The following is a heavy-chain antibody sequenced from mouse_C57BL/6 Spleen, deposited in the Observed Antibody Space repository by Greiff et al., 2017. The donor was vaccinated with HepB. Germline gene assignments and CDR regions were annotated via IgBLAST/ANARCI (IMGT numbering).Heavy chain of an antibody. V-gene: IGHV5-12*01. D-gene: IGHD2-5*01. CDR2: ISNGGGST. J-gene: IGHJ3*01. CDR1: GFTFSDYY. CDR3: ARPNDSNYVGFAY. Sequence: EVKVEESGGGLVQPGGSLKLSCAASGFTFSDYYMYWVRQTPEKRLEWVAYISNGGGSTYYPDTVKGRFTISRDNATNTLYLQMSRLKSEDTAMYYCARPNDSNYVGFAYWGQGTLVTVSA.